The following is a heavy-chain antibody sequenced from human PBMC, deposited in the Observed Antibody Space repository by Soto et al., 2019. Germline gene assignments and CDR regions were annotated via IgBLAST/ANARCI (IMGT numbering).Heavy chain of an antibody. Sequence: PGGSLRLSCAASGFTFGTFAMTWVRQAPGKGLEWVSGISGGAVSTYYTDSLKGRFTISRDNSKNMLYLQMNSLKVEDTAVYYCAKLVGTTSRAANDHWGQGTLVTVSS. CDR1: GFTFGTFA. CDR3: AKLVGTTSRAANDH. CDR2: ISGGAVST. J-gene: IGHJ5*02. V-gene: IGHV3-23*01. D-gene: IGHD1-26*01.